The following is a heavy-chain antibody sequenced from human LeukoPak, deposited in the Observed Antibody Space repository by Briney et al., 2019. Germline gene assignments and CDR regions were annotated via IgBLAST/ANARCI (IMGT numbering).Heavy chain of an antibody. D-gene: IGHD5-18*01. J-gene: IGHJ4*02. Sequence: SETLSLTCTVSGGSISSYYWGWIRQPPGKGLEWIGSIYYSGSTYYNPSLKSRVTISVDTSKNQFSLKLSSVTAADTAVYYCATSLWIQLWGPFYFDYWGQGTLVTVSS. V-gene: IGHV4-39*07. CDR1: GGSISSYY. CDR2: IYYSGST. CDR3: ATSLWIQLWGPFYFDY.